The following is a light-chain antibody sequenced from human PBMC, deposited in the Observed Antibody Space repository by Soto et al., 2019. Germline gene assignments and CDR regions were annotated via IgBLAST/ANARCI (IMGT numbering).Light chain of an antibody. V-gene: IGKV1-5*01. CDR1: QSISSY. CDR3: QHYKSYPIT. J-gene: IGKJ5*01. CDR2: DAS. Sequence: DIQMNQSPSSLSACVGDRVTITCRASQSISSYLNWYQQKPGKAPKLRIYDASSLKSGVPSRVSGSGSGTEVTLTISSLQPDDVATYDCQHYKSYPITFGQGTRLEIK.